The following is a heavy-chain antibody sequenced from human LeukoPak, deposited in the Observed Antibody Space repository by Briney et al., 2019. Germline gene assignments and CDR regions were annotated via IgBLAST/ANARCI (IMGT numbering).Heavy chain of an antibody. D-gene: IGHD2-2*01. CDR3: ARADCSTTSCPMDV. CDR2: IYFTGST. J-gene: IGHJ6*02. Sequence: SETLSLTCTVSGGSLSSYYWTWIRQPPGKGLEWIGYIYFTGSTNYNPSLKGRVTMSVDASNNQFSLRLTSVTAADTAVYCCARADCSTTSCPMDVWGQGATVTVSS. CDR1: GGSLSSYY. V-gene: IGHV4-59*01.